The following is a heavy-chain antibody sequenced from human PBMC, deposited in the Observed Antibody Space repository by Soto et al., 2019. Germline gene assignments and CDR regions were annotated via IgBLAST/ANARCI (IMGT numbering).Heavy chain of an antibody. CDR3: ARHVPAAGYYYGMDV. D-gene: IGHD2-2*01. J-gene: IGHJ6*02. CDR2: IIPIFGTA. CDR1: GGTFSSYA. Sequence: QVQLVQSGAEVKKPGSSVKVSCKASGGTFSSYAISWVRQAPGQWLAWMGGIIPIFGTANYAQKFQGRVTITADESTSTADMELSSLRSEDTAVYYCARHVPAAGYYYGMDVWGQGTTVTVSS. V-gene: IGHV1-69*12.